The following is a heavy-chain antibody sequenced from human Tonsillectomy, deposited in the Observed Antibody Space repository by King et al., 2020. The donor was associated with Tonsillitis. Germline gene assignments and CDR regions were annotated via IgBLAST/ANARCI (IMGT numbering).Heavy chain of an antibody. CDR2: IKPEGSEK. CDR1: EFTFSSSW. V-gene: IGHV3-7*04. D-gene: IGHD6-19*01. CDR3: ARDKAYSSFDY. Sequence: VQLGESGGGLVQPGGSLKISCAASEFTFSSSWMTLVRQASGKGLQWGATIKPEGSEKFYADSVKGRVPVSRDNAQNSLGLQMNSLRSEDTAFYYCARDKAYSSFDYWGQGTLVTVSS. J-gene: IGHJ4*02.